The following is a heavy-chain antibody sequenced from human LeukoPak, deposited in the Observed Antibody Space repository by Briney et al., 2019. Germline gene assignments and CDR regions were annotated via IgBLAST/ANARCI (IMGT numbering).Heavy chain of an antibody. D-gene: IGHD3-9*01. Sequence: PSETLSLTCAVYGGSFSGYYWSWIRQPPGKGLEWIGEINHSGSTNYNPSLKSRVTISVDTSKNQYSLKLSSVTAADTAVYYCARDHVLRYFDWLLRPGYFDYWGRGTLVTVSS. CDR3: ARDHVLRYFDWLLRPGYFDY. V-gene: IGHV4-34*01. J-gene: IGHJ4*02. CDR2: INHSGST. CDR1: GGSFSGYY.